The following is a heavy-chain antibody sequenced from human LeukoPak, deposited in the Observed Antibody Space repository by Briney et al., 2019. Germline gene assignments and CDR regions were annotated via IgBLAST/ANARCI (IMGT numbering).Heavy chain of an antibody. CDR1: GYSCTGYY. Sequence: ASVKVSCKASGYSCTGYYIHWVRQAPGQGLEWMGWINANSGGRKHAQNFQGRVTMTRDMSVSTAYMELSRLTSDDTAVYYCARGERRWLQLREYYYYYMDVWGKGTTVTISS. J-gene: IGHJ6*03. CDR2: INANSGGR. D-gene: IGHD5-24*01. V-gene: IGHV1-2*02. CDR3: ARGERRWLQLREYYYYYMDV.